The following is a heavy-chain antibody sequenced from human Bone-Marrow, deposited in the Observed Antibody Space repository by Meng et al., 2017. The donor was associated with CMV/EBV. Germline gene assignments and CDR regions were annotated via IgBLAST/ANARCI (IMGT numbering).Heavy chain of an antibody. CDR2: INHSGNT. CDR3: AGGIVFGGTYADY. D-gene: IGHD1-26*01. Sequence: SETLSLTCAVYGGSFSGYYWTWVRQPPGKGLEWIGEINHSGNTNYNPSPKSRVAISVDTSKTPFTLNMNSVTAADSAVYYCAGGIVFGGTYADYWGHGILVAVSS. J-gene: IGHJ4*01. CDR1: GGSFSGYY. V-gene: IGHV4-34*01.